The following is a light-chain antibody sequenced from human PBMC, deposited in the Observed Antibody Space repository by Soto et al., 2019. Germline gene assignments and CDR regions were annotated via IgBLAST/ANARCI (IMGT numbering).Light chain of an antibody. V-gene: IGLV1-40*01. CDR3: QSYDSSLNRV. J-gene: IGLJ1*01. Sequence: QSVLTPPPSGSWASGAGITIPRTGGSPNIGAHYDVHWYRQLPGAAPKLLLYGDNNRPSGVPDRFSGSKSGTSASLAITGLQADDEADYYCQSYDSSLNRVFGTGTKVTV. CDR1: SPNIGAHYD. CDR2: GDN.